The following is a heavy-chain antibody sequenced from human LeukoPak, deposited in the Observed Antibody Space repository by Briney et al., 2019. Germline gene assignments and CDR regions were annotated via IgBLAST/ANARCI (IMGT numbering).Heavy chain of an antibody. V-gene: IGHV1-2*02. Sequence: ASVKVSCKASGYTFTGYYMHWVRQAPGQGLEWMGWINPNSGGTNYAQKFQGRVTMTRDTSISTAYMELRSLRSDDTAVYYCARAYDSSDPSDYWGQGTLVTVSS. CDR3: ARAYDSSDPSDY. J-gene: IGHJ4*02. D-gene: IGHD3-22*01. CDR2: INPNSGGT. CDR1: GYTFTGYY.